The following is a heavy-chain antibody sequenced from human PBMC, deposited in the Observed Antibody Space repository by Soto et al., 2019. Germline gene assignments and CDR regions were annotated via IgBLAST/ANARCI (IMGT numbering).Heavy chain of an antibody. CDR2: IYWDDDK. D-gene: IGHD1-1*01. V-gene: IGHV2-5*02. Sequence: QITLKESGPTRVKPTQTLTLTCTFSGFSLTTRPVGLGWIRQPPGKALEQLALIYWDDDKRYSPSLMSRLTITKDTTKNQVVLTMTNMDPVDTATYYGADRADFNGNWDEGSYDVWGQGALVIVSS. CDR3: ADRADFNGNWDEGSYDV. J-gene: IGHJ4*02. CDR1: GFSLTTRPVG.